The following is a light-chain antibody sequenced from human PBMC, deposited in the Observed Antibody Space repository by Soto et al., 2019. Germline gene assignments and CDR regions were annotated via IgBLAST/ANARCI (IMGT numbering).Light chain of an antibody. Sequence: NFMLTQPHSVSESPGKTVIISCTRSSGSIASNYVQWYQQRPGSSPTTVIYEDNQRPSGVPDRFSGSIDSSSNSASLTISGLETEDEADYYCQSYDATNQVFGGGTKLTV. CDR3: QSYDATNQV. CDR1: SGSIASNY. V-gene: IGLV6-57*01. CDR2: EDN. J-gene: IGLJ3*02.